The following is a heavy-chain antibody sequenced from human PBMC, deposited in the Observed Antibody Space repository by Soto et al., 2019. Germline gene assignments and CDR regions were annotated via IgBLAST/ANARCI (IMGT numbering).Heavy chain of an antibody. J-gene: IGHJ4*02. V-gene: IGHV3-64*01. CDR1: GFTFSSYA. Sequence: GGSLRLSCAASGFTFSSYAMHWVRQAPGKGLEYVSAISSNGGSTYYANSVKGRFTISRDNSKNTLYLQMGSLRAEDMAVYYCARQPCSGGSCYGFDYWGQGTLVTGSS. CDR3: ARQPCSGGSCYGFDY. CDR2: ISSNGGST. D-gene: IGHD2-15*01.